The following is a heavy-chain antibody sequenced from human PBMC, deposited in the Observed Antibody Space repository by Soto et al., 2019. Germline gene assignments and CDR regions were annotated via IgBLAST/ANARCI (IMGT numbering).Heavy chain of an antibody. J-gene: IGHJ4*02. D-gene: IGHD6-19*01. Sequence: QVQLQQLGAGLLKPSETLSLTCAVYGGSFSGYYWSWIRQPPGKGLEWMWEINNSGVTNYNPSLKSAASRSVNVCQNHESMKLSSVTGADTAVYYCARGKVVVDRSGFVYWGQGTLVTVSS. V-gene: IGHV4-34*01. CDR2: INNSGVT. CDR3: ARGKVVVDRSGFVY. CDR1: GGSFSGYY.